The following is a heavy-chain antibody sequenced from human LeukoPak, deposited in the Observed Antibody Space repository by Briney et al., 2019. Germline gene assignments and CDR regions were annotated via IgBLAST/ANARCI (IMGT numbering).Heavy chain of an antibody. CDR3: AKDLMSHGVVGGIVGPSDAFDI. D-gene: IGHD1-26*01. Sequence: GGSLRLSCAASGFTFSSYAMSWVRQAPGKGLEWVSAISGSGGSTYYADSVKGRFTISRDNSKNTLYLQMNSLRAEDTAVYYCAKDLMSHGVVGGIVGPSDAFDIWGQGTMVTVSS. V-gene: IGHV3-23*01. CDR2: ISGSGGST. J-gene: IGHJ3*02. CDR1: GFTFSSYA.